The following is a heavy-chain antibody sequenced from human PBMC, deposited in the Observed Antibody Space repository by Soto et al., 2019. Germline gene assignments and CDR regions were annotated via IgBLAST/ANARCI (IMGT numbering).Heavy chain of an antibody. V-gene: IGHV1-46*01. CDR1: GYTFTNYY. CDR3: ARDLAAGDH. D-gene: IGHD6-13*01. Sequence: QVQLVQSGAEVKKPGASVKVSCKASGYTFTNYYIHRVRQAPGQGLEWMGIIIPTSGSTNYAQKFQGGVTLTYDTSTTTVYMELSGLRSEDTAVLYCARDLAAGDHWGQGTLVTVSS. CDR2: IIPTSGST. J-gene: IGHJ4*02.